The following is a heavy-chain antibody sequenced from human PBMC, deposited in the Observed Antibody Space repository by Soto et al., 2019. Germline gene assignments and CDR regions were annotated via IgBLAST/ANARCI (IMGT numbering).Heavy chain of an antibody. CDR1: GGSISSGGYS. D-gene: IGHD5-18*01. V-gene: IGHV4-30-2*01. Sequence: PSETLSLTCNVSGGSISSGGYSWSWIRQPPGKGLEWIGYIFHSGSTYYNPSLKSRVTITVDTSKNQFSLKLSSVTAADTAVYYCARGGYSSKYYFYYGMDVWGQGTTVTVSS. J-gene: IGHJ6*02. CDR2: IFHSGST. CDR3: ARGGYSSKYYFYYGMDV.